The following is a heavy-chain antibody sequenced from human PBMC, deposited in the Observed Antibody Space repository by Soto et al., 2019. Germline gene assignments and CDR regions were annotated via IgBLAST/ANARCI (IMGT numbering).Heavy chain of an antibody. V-gene: IGHV4-30-4*01. J-gene: IGHJ6*02. Sequence: QVQLQESGPGLVKPSQTLSLTCAVSGGSLSSGDFHWSWIRQPPGKGLEWIGYIYYSGSTYYNPSLKSRITISVDTSKDQFSLKLSSVTAADTAVNYCARESRYYGMDVWGQGTTVTVSS. CDR1: GGSLSSGDFH. CDR2: IYYSGST. CDR3: ARESRYYGMDV.